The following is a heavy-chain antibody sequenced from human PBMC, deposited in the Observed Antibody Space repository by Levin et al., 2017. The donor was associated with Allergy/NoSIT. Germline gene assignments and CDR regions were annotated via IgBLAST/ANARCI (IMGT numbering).Heavy chain of an antibody. CDR2: IYPGDSDT. CDR1: GYSFTSYW. J-gene: IGHJ4*02. Sequence: GESLKISCKGSGYSFTSYWIGWVRQMPGKGLEWMGIIYPGDSDTRYSPSFQGQVTISADKSISTAYLQWSSLKASDTAMYYCARRGIAVAEDFCYYFDYWGQGTLVTVSS. V-gene: IGHV5-51*01. CDR3: ARRGIAVAEDFCYYFDY. D-gene: IGHD6-19*01.